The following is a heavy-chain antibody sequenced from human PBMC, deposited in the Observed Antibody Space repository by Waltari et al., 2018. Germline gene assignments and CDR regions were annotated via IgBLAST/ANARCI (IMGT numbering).Heavy chain of an antibody. J-gene: IGHJ5*02. CDR2: ISYDGSNK. V-gene: IGHV3-30-3*01. CDR1: GFTFSSYA. CDR3: AREEPGAQWLAPWWFDP. Sequence: QVQLVESGGGVVQPGRSLRLSCAASGFTFSSYAMHWVRQAPGQGLEWVAVISYDGSNKYYADSVKGRFTISRDNSKNTLYLQMNSLRAEDTAVYYCAREEPGAQWLAPWWFDPWGQGTLVTVSS. D-gene: IGHD6-19*01.